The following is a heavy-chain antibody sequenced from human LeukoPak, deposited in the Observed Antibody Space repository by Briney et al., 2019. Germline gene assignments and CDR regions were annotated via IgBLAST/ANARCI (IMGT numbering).Heavy chain of an antibody. CDR1: GFTVSSNY. D-gene: IGHD2-15*01. CDR2: IYSGGST. Sequence: PGGSLRLSCAASGFTVSSNYMSWVRQAPGKGLEWVSVIYSGGSTYYADSVKGRFTISRDNSKKTLYLQMNSLRAEDTAVYYCARGVVVAATPPVYWGQGTLVTVSS. CDR3: ARGVVVAATPPVY. J-gene: IGHJ4*02. V-gene: IGHV3-66*01.